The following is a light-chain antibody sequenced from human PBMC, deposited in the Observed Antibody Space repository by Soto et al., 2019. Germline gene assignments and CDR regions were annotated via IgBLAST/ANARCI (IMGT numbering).Light chain of an antibody. Sequence: DIQMTQSPSSLSASLGDTVTISCRASQNIENYLHWYQQKAGKAPEVLLYVASVLKDGVSSRFSGSGYGTDFTLTITNLQPEDFATYYCQQLNSYPLTFGGGTKV. J-gene: IGKJ4*01. V-gene: IGKV1-17*02. CDR1: QNIENY. CDR3: QQLNSYPLT. CDR2: VAS.